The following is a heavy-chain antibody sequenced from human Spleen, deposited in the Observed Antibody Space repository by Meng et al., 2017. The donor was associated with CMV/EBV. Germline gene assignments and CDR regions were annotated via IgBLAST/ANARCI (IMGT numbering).Heavy chain of an antibody. CDR3: AREDYDSRGNDY. CDR2: IYSGGST. J-gene: IGHJ4*02. Sequence: EALKISCAASGFTVSSNYMSWVRQAPGKGLEWVSVIYSGGSTYYADCVKGRFTISRDNSKNTLYLQMNRLTAEDTAVYYCAREDYDSRGNDYWGQGTLVTVSS. V-gene: IGHV3-66*02. CDR1: GFTVSSNY. D-gene: IGHD3-22*01.